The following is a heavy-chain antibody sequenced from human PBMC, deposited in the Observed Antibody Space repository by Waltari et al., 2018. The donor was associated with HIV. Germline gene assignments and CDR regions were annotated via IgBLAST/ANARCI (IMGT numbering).Heavy chain of an antibody. Sequence: EVQLVESGGGLVQPGRSLRLSCKTSGFTFGDYSMNWVRQAPGKGLQRVGFIRSKGYGGTTEYAASVKGRFTISRDDFKSIAYLQMNSLKPEDTAVYYCTKFSSGYYLVDYWGQGTLVTVSS. D-gene: IGHD3-22*01. CDR3: TKFSSGYYLVDY. V-gene: IGHV3-49*04. CDR2: IRSKGYGGTT. CDR1: GFTFGDYS. J-gene: IGHJ4*02.